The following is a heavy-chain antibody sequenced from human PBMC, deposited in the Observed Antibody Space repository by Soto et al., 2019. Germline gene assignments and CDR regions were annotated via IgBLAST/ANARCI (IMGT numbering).Heavy chain of an antibody. J-gene: IGHJ3*02. CDR1: GGSFSGYY. V-gene: IGHV4-34*01. D-gene: IGHD3-22*01. CDR2: INHSGST. Sequence: SETLSLTCAVYGGSFSGYYWSWIRQPPGKGLERIGEINHSGSTNYNPSLKSRVTISVDTSKNQFSLKLSSVTAADTAVYYCARDGGYYDIHDAFDIWGQGTMVTVSS. CDR3: ARDGGYYDIHDAFDI.